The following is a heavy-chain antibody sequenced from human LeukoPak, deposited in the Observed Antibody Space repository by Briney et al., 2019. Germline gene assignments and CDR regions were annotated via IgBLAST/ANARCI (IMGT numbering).Heavy chain of an antibody. CDR2: IYHSGST. Sequence: SGTLSLTCAVSGGSISSSNWWSWVRQPPGKGLEWIGEIYHSGSTNYNPSLKSRVTISVDRSKNQFSLKLSSVTAADTAVYYCARAGSYSSGWYGLDYWGQGTLVTVSS. CDR1: GGSISSSNW. V-gene: IGHV4-4*02. J-gene: IGHJ4*02. CDR3: ARAGSYSSGWYGLDY. D-gene: IGHD6-19*01.